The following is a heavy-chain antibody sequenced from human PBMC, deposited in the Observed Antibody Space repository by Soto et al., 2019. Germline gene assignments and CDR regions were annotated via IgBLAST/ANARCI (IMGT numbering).Heavy chain of an antibody. J-gene: IGHJ6*02. CDR1: GFTFSSYG. CDR3: AKGADIVVVPAAISLFGGMDV. V-gene: IGHV3-30*18. Sequence: GGSLRLCCAASGFTFSSYGMHWVRQAPGKGLEWVAVISYDGSNKYYADSVKGRFTISRDNSKNTLYLQMNSLRAEDTAVYYCAKGADIVVVPAAISLFGGMDVWGQGTTVTVSS. D-gene: IGHD2-2*02. CDR2: ISYDGSNK.